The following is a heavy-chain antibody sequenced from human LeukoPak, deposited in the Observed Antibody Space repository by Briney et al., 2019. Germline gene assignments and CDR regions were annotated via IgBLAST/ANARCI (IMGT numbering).Heavy chain of an antibody. Sequence: GGSLRLSCAASGFTFSSYAMSWVRQAPGKGLEWVSAISGSGGSTYYADSVKGRFTISRDNSKNTLYLQMNSLRAEDTAVYYCAKDQGSEVVPTDYFDYWGQGTLVTVSS. CDR3: AKDQGSEVVPTDYFDY. V-gene: IGHV3-23*01. CDR2: ISGSGGST. CDR1: GFTFSSYA. J-gene: IGHJ4*02. D-gene: IGHD2-15*01.